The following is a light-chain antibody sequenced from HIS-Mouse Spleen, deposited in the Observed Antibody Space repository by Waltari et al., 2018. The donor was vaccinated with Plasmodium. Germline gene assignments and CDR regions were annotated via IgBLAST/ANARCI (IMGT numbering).Light chain of an antibody. V-gene: IGLV3-10*01. CDR3: YSTDSSGNHRV. CDR1: ALPQKY. J-gene: IGLJ3*02. CDR2: EDS. Sequence: SYELTQPPSASASSAQTARITCSGDALPQKYAYWYQQKSGQAPVLVIYEDSKRPSGIPERFSGSSSGTMATLTISGAQVEDEADYYCYSTDSSGNHRVFGGGTKLTVL.